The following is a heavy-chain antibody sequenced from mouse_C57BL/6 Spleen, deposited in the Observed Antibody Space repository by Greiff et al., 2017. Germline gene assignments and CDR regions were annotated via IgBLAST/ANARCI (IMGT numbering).Heavy chain of an antibody. CDR1: GYAFSSSW. V-gene: IGHV1-82*01. CDR3: AGFITTVVADAY. J-gene: IGHJ3*01. CDR2: IYPGDGDT. D-gene: IGHD1-1*01. Sequence: VKLVESGPELVKPGASVKISCKASGYAFSSSWMNWVKQRPGKGLEWIGRIYPGDGDTNYNGKFKGKATLTADKSSSTAYMQLSSLTSEDSAVYFCAGFITTVVADAYWGQGTLVTVSA.